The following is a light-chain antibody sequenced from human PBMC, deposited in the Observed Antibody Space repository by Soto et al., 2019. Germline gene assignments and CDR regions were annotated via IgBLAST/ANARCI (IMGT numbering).Light chain of an antibody. CDR2: EVD. Sequence: QSALTQPASVSGSPGQSITISCTGTSSDVGTYNLVSWYQQHPGKAPKLLIYEVDKRPSGVSNRFSGSKSGNTASLTISGLQAEDEADYYCCSYAGSGPSWVFGGGTQLTVL. CDR1: SSDVGTYNL. J-gene: IGLJ3*02. V-gene: IGLV2-23*02. CDR3: CSYAGSGPSWV.